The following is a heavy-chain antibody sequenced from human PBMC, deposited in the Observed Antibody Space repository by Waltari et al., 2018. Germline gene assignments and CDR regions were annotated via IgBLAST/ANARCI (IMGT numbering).Heavy chain of an antibody. V-gene: IGHV3-21*01. Sequence: EVQLVESGGGLVKPGGSLRLSCAASGFTFSSYTMNWVRPAPGKGPDWVSSISSSSSYIYYADSVKGRFTISRDNAKNSLYLQMNSLRAEDTAVYYCARALGYCSSTSCFNFDYWGQGTLVTVSS. CDR1: GFTFSSYT. D-gene: IGHD2-2*01. J-gene: IGHJ4*02. CDR2: ISSSSSYI. CDR3: ARALGYCSSTSCFNFDY.